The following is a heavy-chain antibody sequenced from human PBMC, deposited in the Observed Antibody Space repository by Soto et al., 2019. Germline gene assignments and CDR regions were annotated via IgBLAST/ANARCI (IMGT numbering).Heavy chain of an antibody. V-gene: IGHV4-30-2*01. Sequence: SETLSLTCAVSGGSISSGGYSWSWIRQPPGKGLEWIGYIYHSGSTYYNPSLKSRVTISVDRSKNQFSLKLSSVTAADTAVYYCARGPAYYDILTGIYYYYGMDVWGQGTTVTVSS. CDR1: GGSISSGGYS. D-gene: IGHD3-9*01. CDR3: ARGPAYYDILTGIYYYYGMDV. CDR2: IYHSGST. J-gene: IGHJ6*02.